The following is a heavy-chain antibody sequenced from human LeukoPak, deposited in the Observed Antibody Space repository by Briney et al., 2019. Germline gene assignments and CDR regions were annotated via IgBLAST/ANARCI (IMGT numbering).Heavy chain of an antibody. V-gene: IGHV3-30*02. CDR2: IAHHGSNK. CDR1: GFTFSSYA. CDR3: AKDGSWSCTD. Sequence: GGSLRLSCAASGFTFSSYAMHWVRQGPGKGLEWVAYIAHHGSNKYYADSVKGRFTISRDNSKRTLYRQMNNLRADDTAVYYCAKDGSWSCTDWGQGALVTVSS. J-gene: IGHJ4*02. D-gene: IGHD2-8*02.